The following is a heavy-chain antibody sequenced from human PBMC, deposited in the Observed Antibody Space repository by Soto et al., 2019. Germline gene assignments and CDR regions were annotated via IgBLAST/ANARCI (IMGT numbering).Heavy chain of an antibody. CDR2: IYPGDSDT. CDR3: AMQYWCGGSCYFLPRQYYYYYGMDG. CDR1: GYRFTSYW. D-gene: IGHD2-15*01. V-gene: IGHV5-51*01. Sequence: GASLKISCKFSGYRFTSYWIGWVRQMPGQGLEWMGIIYPGDSDTRYSPSFQGQVTISADKSIITAYLQWSSLKASDTAMYYCAMQYWCGGSCYFLPRQYYYYYGMDGWGQGTTITVYS. J-gene: IGHJ6*02.